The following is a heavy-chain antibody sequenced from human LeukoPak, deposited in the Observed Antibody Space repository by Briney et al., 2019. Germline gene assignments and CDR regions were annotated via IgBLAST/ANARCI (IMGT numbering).Heavy chain of an antibody. CDR2: IWYDGSNK. D-gene: IGHD6-19*01. CDR1: GFTFSSYA. CDR3: AGDSVVAGTFDY. V-gene: IGHV3-33*01. J-gene: IGHJ4*02. Sequence: GGSLRLSCAASGFTFSSYAMHWVRQAPGKGLEWVALIWYDGSNKYYPDSVKGRFTISRDNSKNALYLQMTRLRAEDTAVYYCAGDSVVAGTFDYWGQGTMVTGSS.